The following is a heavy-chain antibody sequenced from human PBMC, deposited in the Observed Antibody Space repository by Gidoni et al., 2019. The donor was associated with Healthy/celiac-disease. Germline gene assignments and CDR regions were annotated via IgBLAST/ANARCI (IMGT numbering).Heavy chain of an antibody. D-gene: IGHD6-6*01. V-gene: IGHV3-33*01. Sequence: QVQLVESGGGVVQPGRSLRLSCAASGFTFSSYGMHWVRQAPGKGLEWVAVIGYDGSNKYYADSVKGRFTISRDNSKNTLYLQMNSLRAEDTAVYYCARQKAALDYWGQGTLVTVSS. CDR1: GFTFSSYG. CDR3: ARQKAALDY. CDR2: IGYDGSNK. J-gene: IGHJ4*02.